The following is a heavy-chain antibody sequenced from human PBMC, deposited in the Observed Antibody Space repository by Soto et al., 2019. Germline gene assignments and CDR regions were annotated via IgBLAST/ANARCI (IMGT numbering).Heavy chain of an antibody. V-gene: IGHV3-30-3*01. CDR3: ARVIGHAFDI. J-gene: IGHJ3*02. CDR1: RFTVSSTS. CDR2: IIYDGANK. Sequence: HGGSLRLCCAASRFTVSSTSMHWVRQAPGKGLEWVAIIIYDGANKYYADSVKGRFTISRDNSKNTLYLQMNSLRAEDTAVYFCARVIGHAFDIWGQGTMVTVPS.